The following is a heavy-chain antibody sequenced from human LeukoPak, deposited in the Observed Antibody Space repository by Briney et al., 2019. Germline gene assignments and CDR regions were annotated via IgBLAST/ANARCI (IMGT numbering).Heavy chain of an antibody. Sequence: ASVKVSCKASGYTFTSYGISWVRQAPGQGLEWMGWISAYNGNTNYAQKLQGRVTMTTDTPTSTAYMELRSLRSDDTAVYYCARGPYCSSTSCYRTLGYWGQGTLVTVSS. D-gene: IGHD2-2*02. V-gene: IGHV1-18*01. CDR1: GYTFTSYG. CDR3: ARGPYCSSTSCYRTLGY. J-gene: IGHJ4*02. CDR2: ISAYNGNT.